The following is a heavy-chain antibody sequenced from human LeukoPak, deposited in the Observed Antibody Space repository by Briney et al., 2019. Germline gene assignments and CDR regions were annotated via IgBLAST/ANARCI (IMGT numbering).Heavy chain of an antibody. CDR3: ARGRQWLGPIYYYYYGMDA. J-gene: IGHJ6*02. Sequence: GASVKVSCKASGYTFTSYDINWVRQATGQGLEWMGWMNPNSGNTGYAQKFQGRVTMTRNTSISTAYMELSSLRSEDTAVYYCARGRQWLGPIYYYYYGMDAWGQGTTVTVSS. D-gene: IGHD6-19*01. V-gene: IGHV1-8*01. CDR2: MNPNSGNT. CDR1: GYTFTSYD.